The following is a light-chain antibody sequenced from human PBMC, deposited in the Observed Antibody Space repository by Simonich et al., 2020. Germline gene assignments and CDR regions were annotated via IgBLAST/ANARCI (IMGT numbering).Light chain of an antibody. CDR3: QQYGSSPWT. CDR1: QSVISSY. Sequence: EIVLTQSPGTLSLSPGERATLSCRAGQSVISSYLAWYQQKPGLAPRLLIYDASSRATGIPDRFSGSGSGTDFTLTISRLEPEDFAVYYCQQYGSSPWTFGQGTKVEIK. V-gene: IGKV3D-20*01. CDR2: DAS. J-gene: IGKJ1*01.